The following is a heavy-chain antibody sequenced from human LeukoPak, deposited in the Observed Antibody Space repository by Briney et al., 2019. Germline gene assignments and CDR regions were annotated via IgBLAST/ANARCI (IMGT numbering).Heavy chain of an antibody. CDR3: ARRMATVTDAFDI. CDR1: GDSLTSHF. V-gene: IGHV4-59*08. CDR2: VFHSGTT. Sequence: PSETLSLTCTVSGDSLTSHFWSWVRQPPGKGLEWIGYVFHSGTTNYSPSLKSRVTISLDTSKKEFYLRLASMTAVDNAVYYCARRMATVTDAFDIWGRGTMVSVSS. D-gene: IGHD5-24*01. J-gene: IGHJ3*02.